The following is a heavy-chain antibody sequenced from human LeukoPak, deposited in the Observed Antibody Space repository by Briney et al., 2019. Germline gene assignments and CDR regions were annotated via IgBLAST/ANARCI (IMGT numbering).Heavy chain of an antibody. J-gene: IGHJ1*01. CDR2: IRYDGSNK. CDR3: AKDSSYYGSGSYYDEYFQH. CDR1: GFTFSSYG. D-gene: IGHD3-10*01. V-gene: IGHV3-30*02. Sequence: GGSLRLSCAASGFTFSSYGMHWVRQAPGKGLEWVAFIRYDGSNKYYADSVKGRFTISRDNSKNTLYLQMNSLRAEDTAVYYCAKDSSYYGSGSYYDEYFQHWGQGTLVTVSS.